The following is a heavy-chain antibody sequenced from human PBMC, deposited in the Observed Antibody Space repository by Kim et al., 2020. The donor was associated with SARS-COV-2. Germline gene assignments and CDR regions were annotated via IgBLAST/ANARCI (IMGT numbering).Heavy chain of an antibody. J-gene: IGHJ4*02. Sequence: SSPSFQGQVTISAAKSISTAYLQWSSLKASDTAMYYCARGLSSSLGFFDYWGQGTLVSVSS. V-gene: IGHV5-51*01. CDR3: ARGLSSSLGFFDY. D-gene: IGHD6-13*01.